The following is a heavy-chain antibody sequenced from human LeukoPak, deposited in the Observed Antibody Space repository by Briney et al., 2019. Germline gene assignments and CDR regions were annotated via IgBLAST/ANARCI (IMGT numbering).Heavy chain of an antibody. CDR1: GFTFSSYT. V-gene: IGHV3-21*01. CDR3: ARAPREVVTAIQGEY. CDR2: ISSSSSHI. J-gene: IGHJ1*01. D-gene: IGHD2-21*02. Sequence: GGSLRLSCAASGFTFSSYTMNWVRQAPGKGLEWVSSISSSSSHISYADSVKGRFTISRDNAKNSLFLRMNSLRVEDTAVYYCARAPREVVTAIQGEYWGQGTLVTVSS.